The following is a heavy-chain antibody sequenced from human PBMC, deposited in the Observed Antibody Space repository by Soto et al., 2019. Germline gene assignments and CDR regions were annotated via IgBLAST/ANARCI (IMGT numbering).Heavy chain of an antibody. J-gene: IGHJ4*02. CDR1: GGSIYRSGYY. V-gene: IGHV4-39*01. Sequence: SETLSLTCTVSGGSIYRSGYYWGWIRQPPGRGLEWIGNIDYNGVTYSNPSLKSRVTISRDTSKNQFSLKLTSVTAADTALYYCGKVLVGATGHTDSDSWGPGTLVTSPQ. CDR3: GKVLVGATGHTDSDS. CDR2: IDYNGVT. D-gene: IGHD2-15*01.